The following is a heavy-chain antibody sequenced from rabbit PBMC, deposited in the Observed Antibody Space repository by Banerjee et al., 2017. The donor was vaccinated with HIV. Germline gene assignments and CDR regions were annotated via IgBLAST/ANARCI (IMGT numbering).Heavy chain of an antibody. CDR3: ARDLAGVTGWNFNL. D-gene: IGHD4-1*01. V-gene: IGHV1S45*01. Sequence: QEQLVEYGGDLVQPEGSLTLTCKASGLDFSSSYWICWVRQAPGKGLEWIGTIYAGSSGSAYYANWVNGRFTISKTSSTTVTLQMTSLTAADTATYFCARDLAGVTGWNFNLWGPGTLVTVS. J-gene: IGHJ4*01. CDR2: IYAGSSGSA. CDR1: GLDFSSSYW.